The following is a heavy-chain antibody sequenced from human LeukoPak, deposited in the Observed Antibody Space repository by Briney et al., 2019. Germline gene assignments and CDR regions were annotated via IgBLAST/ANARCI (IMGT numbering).Heavy chain of an antibody. D-gene: IGHD3-16*02. CDR1: GFTFSNYG. V-gene: IGHV3-23*01. J-gene: IGHJ3*02. CDR2: ISGSGGST. CDR3: AIYETVLSKSYRNDAFDI. Sequence: PGGTLRLSCAASGFTFSNYGMSWVRQAPGKGLEWVSVISGSGGSTYYADSVKGRFTISSDNSKNTLYLQMNSLRAEDTAVYYCAIYETVLSKSYRNDAFDIWGQGTMVTVSS.